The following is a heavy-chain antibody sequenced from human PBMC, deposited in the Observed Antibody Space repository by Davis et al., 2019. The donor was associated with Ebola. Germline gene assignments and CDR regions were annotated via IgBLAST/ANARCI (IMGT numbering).Heavy chain of an antibody. J-gene: IGHJ5*02. CDR3: AKSRAAGPRGGNWFDP. CDR1: GFTFSSYG. V-gene: IGHV3-30*18. Sequence: GESLKISCAASGFTFSSYGMPWVRQAPGKGLEWVALISDDGNRNHYADSVKGRFTISRDNSKNTLYLQMSSLKPEDTAMYYCAKSRAAGPRGGNWFDPWGQGTLVTVSS. D-gene: IGHD6-13*01. CDR2: ISDDGNRN.